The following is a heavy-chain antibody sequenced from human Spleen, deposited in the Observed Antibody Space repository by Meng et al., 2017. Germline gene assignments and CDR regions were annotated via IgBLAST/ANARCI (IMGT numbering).Heavy chain of an antibody. CDR1: GYTFTSYA. CDR3: ATRGNPYLNC. Sequence: AHLGQVGARVTRPGASVKVACKASGYTFTSYAMHWVRQAPGQGLEWMGWINRYSGNTDYAQKFQGRVTMTTDTSTSTAYMELTSLRSDDTAVYYCATRGNPYLNCWGQGTLVTVSS. CDR2: INRYSGNT. V-gene: IGHV1-3*01. J-gene: IGHJ4*02.